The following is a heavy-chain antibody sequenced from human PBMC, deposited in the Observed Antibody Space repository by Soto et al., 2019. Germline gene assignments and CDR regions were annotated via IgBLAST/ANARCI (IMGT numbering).Heavy chain of an antibody. CDR1: GVSFSGYY. D-gene: IGHD3-10*01. CDR2: IDHGGST. V-gene: IGHV4-34*01. Sequence: NPSETLSLTCAISGVSFSGYYWSWIRQPPGKGLEWIGEIDHGGSTKYNPSLKSRVTISVDTSKRQFSLNLRSVTAADTAVYYCARAPKPITMIRKQPYYFDYWGHGTLVTVSS. J-gene: IGHJ4*01. CDR3: ARAPKPITMIRKQPYYFDY.